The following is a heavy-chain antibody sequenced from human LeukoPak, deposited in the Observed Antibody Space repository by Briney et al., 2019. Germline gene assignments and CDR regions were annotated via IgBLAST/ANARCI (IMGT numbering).Heavy chain of an antibody. V-gene: IGHV3-23*01. J-gene: IGHJ1*01. CDR3: AKVRNRYSGSYFAEYFQH. CDR1: GFTFSSYV. D-gene: IGHD1-26*01. Sequence: GGSLRLSCAASGFTFSSYVMSWVRQAPGKGLEWVSAISASGGGTYYADSVKGRFTISRDNSKNTLYLQMNSLRAEDTAVYYCAKVRNRYSGSYFAEYFQHWGQGTLVTVSS. CDR2: ISASGGGT.